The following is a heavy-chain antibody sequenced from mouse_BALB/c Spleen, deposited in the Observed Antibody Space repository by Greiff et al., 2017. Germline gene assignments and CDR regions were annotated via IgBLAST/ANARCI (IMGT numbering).Heavy chain of an antibody. J-gene: IGHJ1*01. Sequence: QVQLQQPGAELVKPGASVKLSCKASGYTFTSYWMHWVKQRPGQGLEWIGEINPSNGRTNYNEKFKSKATLTVAKSSSTAYMQLSSLTSEDSAVYDCARSLPGVWGAGTTVTVSS. V-gene: IGHV1S81*02. CDR2: INPSNGRT. D-gene: IGHD2-12*01. CDR3: ARSLPGV. CDR1: GYTFTSYW.